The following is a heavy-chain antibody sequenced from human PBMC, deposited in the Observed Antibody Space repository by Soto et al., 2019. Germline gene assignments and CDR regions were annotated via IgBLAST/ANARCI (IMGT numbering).Heavy chain of an antibody. J-gene: IGHJ3*02. Sequence: DVQLLESGGGLGQPGGSLRLSCAASGFTFSSYAMSWVRQAPGKGLEWVSAIGGSNGKTYYADSVRGRFTVSRDNFDNTLYLQMNGMRAEDTATYYCAKQLGLSSSWQYGFDIWGQGTMVAVSS. CDR2: IGGSNGKT. CDR1: GFTFSSYA. V-gene: IGHV3-23*01. CDR3: AKQLGLSSSWQYGFDI. D-gene: IGHD6-13*01.